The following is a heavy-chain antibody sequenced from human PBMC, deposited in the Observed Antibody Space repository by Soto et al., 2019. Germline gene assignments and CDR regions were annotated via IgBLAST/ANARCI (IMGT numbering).Heavy chain of an antibody. V-gene: IGHV5-51*01. CDR2: IYPGDSDT. D-gene: IGHD6-19*01. Sequence: PGESLKISCKGSGYSFTSYWIGWVRQMPGKGLEWMGIIYPGDSDTRYSPSFQGQVTISADKSTSTAYLQWSSLKASDTAMYYCARHRWAVAGTSYYYYYGMDVWGQGTTVPSP. J-gene: IGHJ6*02. CDR3: ARHRWAVAGTSYYYYYGMDV. CDR1: GYSFTSYW.